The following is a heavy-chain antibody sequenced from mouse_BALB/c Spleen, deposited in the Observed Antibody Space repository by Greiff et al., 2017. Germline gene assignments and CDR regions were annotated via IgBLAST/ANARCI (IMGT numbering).Heavy chain of an antibody. CDR1: GFTFSSYW. V-gene: IGHV6-6*02. J-gene: IGHJ3*01. D-gene: IGHD2-4*01. CDR2: IRLKSDNYAT. CDR3: TTMITTVAY. Sequence: EVKLMESGGGLVQPGGSMKLSCVASGFTFSSYWMSWVRQSPEKGLEWVAEIRLKSDNYATHYAESVKGKFTISRDDSKSRLYLQMNSLRAEDTGIYYCTTMITTVAYWGQGTLVTVSA.